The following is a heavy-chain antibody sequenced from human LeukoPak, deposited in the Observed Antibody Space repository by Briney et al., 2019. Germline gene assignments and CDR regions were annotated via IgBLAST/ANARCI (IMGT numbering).Heavy chain of an antibody. J-gene: IGHJ4*02. CDR2: IYYSGST. D-gene: IGHD3-10*02. CDR1: GGSISSYY. CDR3: ARARPTMSFDY. Sequence: PSETLSLTCSVSGGSISSYYWSWIRQPPGKGLEWIGYIYYSGSTFYNPSLKSRVTISVDTSKNQFSLKLSSVTAADTAVYYCARARPTMSFDYWGQGTLVTVSS. V-gene: IGHV4-59*08.